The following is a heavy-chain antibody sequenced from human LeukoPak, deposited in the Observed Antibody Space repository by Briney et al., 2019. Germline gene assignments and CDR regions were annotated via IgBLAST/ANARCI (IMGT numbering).Heavy chain of an antibody. V-gene: IGHV4/OR15-8*02. D-gene: IGHD3-10*01. J-gene: IGHJ5*02. CDR3: ARGHGAGGSSDWFDP. CDR2: ISHSGNT. CDR1: GASITTTKW. Sequence: SEALSLTCAVSGASITTTKWWSWVRQPPGKGLEWIGEISHSGNTNYSPSLKSRVTISIDKSRNHFSLKLSSVTAADTAVYYCARGHGAGGSSDWFDPWGQGTLVTVSS.